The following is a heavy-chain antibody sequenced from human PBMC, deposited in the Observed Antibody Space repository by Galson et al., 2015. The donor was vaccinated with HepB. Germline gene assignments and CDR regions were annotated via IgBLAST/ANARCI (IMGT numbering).Heavy chain of an antibody. V-gene: IGHV1-69*01. Sequence: SCKASGGTFSSYAISWVRQAPGQGLEWMGGIIPIFGTANYAQKFQGRVTITADESTSTAYMELSSLRSEDTAVYYCARDLRGGNDYGDSGDYWGQGTLVTVSS. CDR3: ARDLRGGNDYGDSGDY. CDR2: IIPIFGTA. D-gene: IGHD4-17*01. J-gene: IGHJ4*02. CDR1: GGTFSSYA.